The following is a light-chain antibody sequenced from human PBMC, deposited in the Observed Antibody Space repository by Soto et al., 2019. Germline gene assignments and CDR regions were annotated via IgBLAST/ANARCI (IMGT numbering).Light chain of an antibody. J-gene: IGLJ1*01. Sequence: QFVLTQPPSVSGAPGQRVTISCTWCSSNMGAGYDVHWYRQLPGPAPKLLICGNSNRPFGGPDLFSGSRAGTPASRGFPWFQAEDEADYYCQSYDKSLSDHVFRTGTTVTVL. CDR2: GNS. V-gene: IGLV1-40*01. CDR3: QSYDKSLSDHV. CDR1: SSNMGAGYD.